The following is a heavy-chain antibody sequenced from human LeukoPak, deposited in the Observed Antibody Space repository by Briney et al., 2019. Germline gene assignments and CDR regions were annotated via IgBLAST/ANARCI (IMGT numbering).Heavy chain of an antibody. CDR2: IYYSGST. D-gene: IGHD3-10*01. CDR1: GYSISSGYY. J-gene: IGHJ6*02. CDR3: ARSYYYGSGSYGMDV. Sequence: SETLSLTCTVSGYSISSGYYWGRIRQPPGKGLEWIGYIYYSGSTNYNPSLKSRVTISVDTSKNQFSLKLSSVTAADTAVYYCARSYYYGSGSYGMDVWGQGTTVTVSS. V-gene: IGHV4-61*01.